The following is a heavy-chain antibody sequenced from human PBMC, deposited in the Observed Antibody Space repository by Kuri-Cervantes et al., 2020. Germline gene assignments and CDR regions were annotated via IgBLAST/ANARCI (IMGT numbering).Heavy chain of an antibody. CDR3: ARDLISAKGGGYGYYFDY. CDR1: GFSISTIF. CDR2: FYSGGVT. J-gene: IGHJ4*02. Sequence: GGSLRLSCAASGFSISTIFLSWVRQAPGKGLEWVSDFYSGGVTHYADSVKGRFTISRDSSKNTLYLQMDSLRVDGTAVYYCARDLISAKGGGYGYYFDYWGQGTVVTVSS. V-gene: IGHV3-53*01. D-gene: IGHD5-18*01.